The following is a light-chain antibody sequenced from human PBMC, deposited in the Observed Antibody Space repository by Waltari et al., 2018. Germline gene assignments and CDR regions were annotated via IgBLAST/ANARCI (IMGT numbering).Light chain of an antibody. J-gene: IGKJ1*01. V-gene: IGKV3-20*01. Sequence: EIVLTQSPGTLSLSPGERATLSCGASQRVAGNYLAWYQQKPGQAPRPLIYGASSRATGIPDRFSGSGSGTDFTLTISRLESEDFAVYYCQQAGSSPWTFGQGTKVDIK. CDR3: QQAGSSPWT. CDR1: QRVAGNY. CDR2: GAS.